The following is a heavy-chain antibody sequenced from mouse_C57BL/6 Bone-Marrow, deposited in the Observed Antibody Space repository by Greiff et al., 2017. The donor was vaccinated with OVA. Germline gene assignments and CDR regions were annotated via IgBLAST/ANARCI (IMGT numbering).Heavy chain of an antibody. Sequence: QVQLQQSGAELARPGASVKMSCTASGYTFTSYTMHWVNQRPGQGLEWIGYINPSSGYTKYNQKFKDKATLTADKSSSTAYMQLSSLTSEDSAVYYCARSISAMDYWGQGTSVTVSS. J-gene: IGHJ4*01. V-gene: IGHV1-4*01. D-gene: IGHD2-4*01. CDR2: INPSSGYT. CDR3: ARSISAMDY. CDR1: GYTFTSYT.